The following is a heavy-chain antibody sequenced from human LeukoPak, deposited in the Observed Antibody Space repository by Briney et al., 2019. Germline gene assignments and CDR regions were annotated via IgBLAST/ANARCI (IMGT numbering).Heavy chain of an antibody. CDR3: ARETEYSRPYYFDY. D-gene: IGHD6-6*01. Sequence: GGSLRLSCAASGFTFSSYGMQWVRQAPGKGLEGVAVIWCDGSNKYYADSVKGPFTISRDNSKNTLYLKMNSLRAEDTAVYYCARETEYSRPYYFDYWGQGTLVTVSS. J-gene: IGHJ4*02. CDR1: GFTFSSYG. V-gene: IGHV3-33*01. CDR2: IWCDGSNK.